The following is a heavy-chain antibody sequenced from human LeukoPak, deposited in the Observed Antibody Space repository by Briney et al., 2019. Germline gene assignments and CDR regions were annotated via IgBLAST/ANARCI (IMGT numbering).Heavy chain of an antibody. CDR2: IYYSGST. CDR3: AREPLGDYVDY. J-gene: IGHJ4*02. CDR1: GGSISSGGYY. V-gene: IGHV4-31*03. Sequence: SETLSLTCTVSGGSISSGGYYWSWIRQHPGKGLEWIGYIYYSGSTYYNPSLKSRVTISVDTSKNQFSLKLSSVTAADTAVYYCAREPLGDYVDYWGQGTLVTVSS.